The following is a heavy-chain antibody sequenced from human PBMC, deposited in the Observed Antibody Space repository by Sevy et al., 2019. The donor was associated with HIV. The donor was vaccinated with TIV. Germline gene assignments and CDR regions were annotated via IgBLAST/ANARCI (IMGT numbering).Heavy chain of an antibody. D-gene: IGHD1-1*01. CDR2: ISSTSAYI. CDR1: GFTFSSYR. J-gene: IGHJ4*02. V-gene: IGHV3-21*01. CDR3: ARAVLERWSWRSDY. Sequence: GGSLRLSCAASGFTFSSYRMTWVRQAPGKGLEWVSCISSTSAYINYADSVKGRFTISRDNAKNLLYLQMDSLRAEDTAVYDWARAVLERWSWRSDYWGQGTLVTVSS.